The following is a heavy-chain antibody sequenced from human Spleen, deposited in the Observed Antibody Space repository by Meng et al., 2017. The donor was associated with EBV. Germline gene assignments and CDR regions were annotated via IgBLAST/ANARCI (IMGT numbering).Heavy chain of an antibody. J-gene: IGHJ4*02. Sequence: EVQLLESGGGLVQAGXSLRLSFAASGFSLSTYAFSWVRQAPGKGLEWVSGISAGGFVTYYTDSARGRFTISSDSSENTLFLQMNSLRAEDTAVYYCAKHSSDWYYFDYWGQGTLATVSS. D-gene: IGHD3-22*01. CDR2: ISAGGFVT. CDR1: GFSLSTYA. V-gene: IGHV3-23*01. CDR3: AKHSSDWYYFDY.